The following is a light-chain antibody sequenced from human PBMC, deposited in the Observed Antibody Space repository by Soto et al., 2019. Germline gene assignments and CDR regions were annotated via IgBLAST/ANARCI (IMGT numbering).Light chain of an antibody. V-gene: IGKV3-11*01. CDR2: DAS. CDR1: QSVSSY. CDR3: QPRSNFSFT. J-gene: IGKJ3*01. Sequence: EIVLTQSPATLSLSPGERATLSCRASQSVSSYLAWYQQKPGQAPRLLIYDASNRATGIPARFSGSGSGTDFTLTISSLEPEDFAVYYCQPRSNFSFTFGPGTKVDIK.